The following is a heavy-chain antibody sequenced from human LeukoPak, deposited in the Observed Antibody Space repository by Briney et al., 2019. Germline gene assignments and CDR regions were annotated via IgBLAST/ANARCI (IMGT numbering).Heavy chain of an antibody. J-gene: IGHJ3*02. CDR2: IFYSGGT. V-gene: IGHV4-59*01. CDR3: ARAWEQQLVQGAFDI. D-gene: IGHD6-13*01. CDR1: GGSISSYF. Sequence: SETLSLTCTVSGGSISSYFWSWIRQPPGKGLEWIGFIFYSGGTNYNPSLKSRVTISVDTSKNQFSLKLSSVTAANTAVYYCARAWEQQLVQGAFDIWGQGTLVTVSS.